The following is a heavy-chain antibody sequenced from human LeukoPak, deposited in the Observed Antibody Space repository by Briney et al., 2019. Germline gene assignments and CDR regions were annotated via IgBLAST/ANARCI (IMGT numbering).Heavy chain of an antibody. CDR1: GITFSSYA. D-gene: IGHD6-19*01. CDR2: IWHDGSNK. V-gene: IGHV3-30*02. Sequence: PGGSLRLSCAASGITFSSYAMHWVRQAPGKGREWVAVIWHDGSNKYYADSVKGRFTISRDNSKNTLYLQMNSLRVEDTAVYYCAKALYSSGNFFDYWGQGTLVTVSS. J-gene: IGHJ4*02. CDR3: AKALYSSGNFFDY.